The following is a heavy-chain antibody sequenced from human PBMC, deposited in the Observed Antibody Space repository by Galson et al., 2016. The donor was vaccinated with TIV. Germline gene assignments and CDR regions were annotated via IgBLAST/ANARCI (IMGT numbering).Heavy chain of an antibody. Sequence: SLRLSCAASGFTSSKAWMTWVRQAPGKGLEWAGRIKSKSDAGTTEYAAPVKGRFIISRDDSKGTLFLQMDSLRTEDTAMYYCTTERSYGYNDHWGQGTLVTVSS. CDR1: GFTSSKAW. V-gene: IGHV3-15*01. CDR2: IKSKSDAGTT. D-gene: IGHD5-12*01. J-gene: IGHJ4*02. CDR3: TTERSYGYNDH.